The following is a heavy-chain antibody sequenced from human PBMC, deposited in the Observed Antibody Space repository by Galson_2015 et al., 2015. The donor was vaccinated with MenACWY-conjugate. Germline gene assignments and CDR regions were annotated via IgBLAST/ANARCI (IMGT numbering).Heavy chain of an antibody. Sequence: SLRLSCAASGFTFRNYAMSWVRQAPGRGPEWVSTISGSGGSTYYADSVKGRFTISRDNSKNTLYLQMNSLRAEDMAIYYCAFQGAAGMGAVDYWGQGTLVIVSS. CDR1: GFTFRNYA. CDR3: AFQGAAGMGAVDY. J-gene: IGHJ4*02. CDR2: ISGSGGST. D-gene: IGHD6-13*01. V-gene: IGHV3-23*01.